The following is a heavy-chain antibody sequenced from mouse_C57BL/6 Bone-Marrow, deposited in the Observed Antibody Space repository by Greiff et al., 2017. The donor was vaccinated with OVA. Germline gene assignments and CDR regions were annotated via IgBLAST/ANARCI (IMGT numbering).Heavy chain of an antibody. Sequence: QVQLQQSGAELVRPGASVTLSCKASGYTFTDYEMHWVKQTPVHGLAWIGAIDPETGGTAYNQKFKGKAILTADKSSSTAYMELRSLTSEDSAVYYCTRWGGLRRVAYWGQGTLVTVSA. J-gene: IGHJ3*01. CDR3: TRWGGLRRVAY. D-gene: IGHD2-4*01. V-gene: IGHV1-15*01. CDR1: GYTFTDYE. CDR2: IDPETGGT.